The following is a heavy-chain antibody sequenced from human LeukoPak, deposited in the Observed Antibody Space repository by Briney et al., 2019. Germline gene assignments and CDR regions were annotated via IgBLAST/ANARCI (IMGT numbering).Heavy chain of an antibody. CDR3: TRDRGGSGYYYVDF. CDR2: ISNDGSNK. V-gene: IGHV3-30*03. Sequence: PGGSLRLSCAASEFNFNTYAMHWVRQAPGKGLEWVALISNDGSNKYYADSVKGRFTISRDNSKNTLYLQMNSLRAEDTAVYYCTRDRGGSGYYYVDFWGQGTLVTLYS. J-gene: IGHJ4*02. CDR1: EFNFNTYA. D-gene: IGHD3-22*01.